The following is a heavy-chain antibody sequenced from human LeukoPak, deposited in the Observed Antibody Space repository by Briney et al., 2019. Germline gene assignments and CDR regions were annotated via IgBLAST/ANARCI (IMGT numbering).Heavy chain of an antibody. Sequence: TLSLTCTVSGGSISSYYWSWIRQPPGKALEWLALIYWDDDKRYSPSLKSRLTITKDTSKNQVVLSMTNMDPVDTATYYCAHLVRGNPFDYWGQGTLVTVSS. J-gene: IGHJ4*02. CDR3: AHLVRGNPFDY. CDR1: GGSISSYY. CDR2: IYWDDDK. V-gene: IGHV2-5*08. D-gene: IGHD1-1*01.